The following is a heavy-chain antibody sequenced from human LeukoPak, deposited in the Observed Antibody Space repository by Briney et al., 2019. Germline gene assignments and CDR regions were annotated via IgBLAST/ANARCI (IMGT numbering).Heavy chain of an antibody. J-gene: IGHJ4*02. Sequence: ASVKVSCKASGGTFSSYAISWVRQAPGQGLEWMGRIIPILGIANYAQKFQGRVTITADKSTSTAYMELSSLRSEDTAVYYYARDRGYYYDSSGYKDYWGQGTLVTVSS. CDR3: ARDRGYYYDSSGYKDY. D-gene: IGHD3-22*01. V-gene: IGHV1-69*04. CDR1: GGTFSSYA. CDR2: IIPILGIA.